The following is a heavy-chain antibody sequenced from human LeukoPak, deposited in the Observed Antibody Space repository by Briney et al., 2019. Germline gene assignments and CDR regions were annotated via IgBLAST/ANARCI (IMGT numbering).Heavy chain of an antibody. J-gene: IGHJ6*02. Sequence: PGGSLRLSCAASGFTFSGSAVHWVRQASGKGLEWVGRIRSKANSYATAYAASVKGRFTISRDDSKNTAYLQMNSLKTEDTAVYYCTSSLGELSPPLYYYGMDVWGQGTTVTVSS. CDR1: GFTFSGSA. V-gene: IGHV3-73*01. CDR2: IRSKANSYAT. CDR3: TSSLGELSPPLYYYGMDV. D-gene: IGHD3-16*02.